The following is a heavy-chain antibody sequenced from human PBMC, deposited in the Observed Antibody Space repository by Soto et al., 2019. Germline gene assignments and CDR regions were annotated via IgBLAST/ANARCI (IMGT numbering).Heavy chain of an antibody. CDR2: INPNSGGT. J-gene: IGHJ3*02. CDR3: ARVGTTGTTAAFDI. CDR1: GYTFTGYY. V-gene: IGHV1-2*02. Sequence: VASVKVSCKASGYTFTGYYMHWVRQAPGQGLEWMGWINPNSGGTNYAQKFQGRVTMTRDTSISTAYMELSRLRSDDTAVYYCARVGTTGTTAAFDIWGQGTMVTVSS. D-gene: IGHD1-1*01.